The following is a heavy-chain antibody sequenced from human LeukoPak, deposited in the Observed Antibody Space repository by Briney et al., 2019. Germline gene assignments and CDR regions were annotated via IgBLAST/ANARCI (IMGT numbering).Heavy chain of an antibody. CDR2: IIPIFGTA. CDR3: ARDNLELRGNFDY. V-gene: IGHV1-69*13. D-gene: IGHD1-7*01. J-gene: IGHJ4*02. Sequence: WASVKVSCTASGYTFTSYYMHWVRQAPGQGLEWMGGIIPIFGTANYAQKFQGRVTITADESTSTAYMELSSLRSEDTAVYYCARDNLELRGNFDYWGQGTLVTVSS. CDR1: GYTFTSYY.